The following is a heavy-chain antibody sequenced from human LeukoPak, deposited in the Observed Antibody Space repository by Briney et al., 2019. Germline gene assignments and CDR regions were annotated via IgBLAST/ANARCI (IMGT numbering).Heavy chain of an antibody. D-gene: IGHD5-24*01. Sequence: PGGSLRLSCAGSGFRVTNNYMSWVRQAPGKGLEWVSVFYVGGATYYADSVKGRFTISRDNSENTLYLQMKSLRAEDTAVYYCARGDGYNFFDYWGQGTLVTVSS. V-gene: IGHV3-53*01. J-gene: IGHJ4*02. CDR1: GFRVTNNY. CDR3: ARGDGYNFFDY. CDR2: FYVGGAT.